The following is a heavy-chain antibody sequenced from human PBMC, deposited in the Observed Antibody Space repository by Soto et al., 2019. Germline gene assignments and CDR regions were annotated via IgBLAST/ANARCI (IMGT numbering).Heavy chain of an antibody. Sequence: PGGSLRLSCAASGFTFSSYAMSWVRQAPGKGLEWVSAISGSGGSTYYADYVKGRFTISRDNSKNTLYLQMNSLRAEDTAVFYCAKDLPLGVFYYYMDVWGKGTTVTVSS. CDR3: AKDLPLGVFYYYMDV. D-gene: IGHD3-16*01. J-gene: IGHJ6*03. CDR1: GFTFSSYA. V-gene: IGHV3-23*01. CDR2: ISGSGGST.